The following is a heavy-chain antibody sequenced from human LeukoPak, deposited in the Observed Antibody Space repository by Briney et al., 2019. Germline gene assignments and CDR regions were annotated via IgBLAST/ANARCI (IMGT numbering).Heavy chain of an antibody. Sequence: PSETLSLTCTVSGGSISSYYWSWIRQPPGKGLEWIGYIYYSGSTNYNPSLKSRVTISVDTSKNQFSLKLSSVTAADTAVYYCARGYYGGNSSPYYFDYWGQGTLVTVSS. D-gene: IGHD4-23*01. J-gene: IGHJ4*02. CDR1: GGSISSYY. CDR2: IYYSGST. V-gene: IGHV4-59*01. CDR3: ARGYYGGNSSPYYFDY.